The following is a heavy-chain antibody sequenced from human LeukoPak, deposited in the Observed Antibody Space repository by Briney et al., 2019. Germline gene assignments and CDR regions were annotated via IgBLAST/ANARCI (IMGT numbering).Heavy chain of an antibody. CDR2: IYYSGST. CDR3: ARRGYHYDSSGSYSSRYFDL. J-gene: IGHJ2*01. Sequence: SETLSLTCTVSGGSISTYYWTWIRQPPGKGLEWIGYIYYSGSTNYNPSLKSRVTISVDTSKNQFSLKLNSVTAADTAVYFYARRGYHYDSSGSYSSRYFDLWGRGTLVTVSS. CDR1: GGSISTYY. V-gene: IGHV4-59*08. D-gene: IGHD3-22*01.